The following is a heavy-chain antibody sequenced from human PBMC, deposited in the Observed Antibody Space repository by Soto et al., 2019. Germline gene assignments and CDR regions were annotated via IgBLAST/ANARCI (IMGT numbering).Heavy chain of an antibody. J-gene: IGHJ6*02. CDR1: GDSISDYY. D-gene: IGHD3-22*01. V-gene: IGHV4-4*07. Sequence: PSETLSLTCTVSGDSISDYYWSWIRQPAGKGLEWIGRFYYSGNTKSNPSLKSRVTMSADTSKNQFSLSLRSVTAADSAIYYCARMYNSGFYRPERDYFSYGMDVWGLGITVTVSS. CDR3: ARMYNSGFYRPERDYFSYGMDV. CDR2: FYYSGNT.